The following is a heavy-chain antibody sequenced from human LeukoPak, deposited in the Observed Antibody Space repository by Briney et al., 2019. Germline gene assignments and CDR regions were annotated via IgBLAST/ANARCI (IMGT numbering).Heavy chain of an antibody. CDR3: ARSVIVVVPAAIEYFDY. J-gene: IGHJ4*02. Sequence: SETLSLTCAVYGGSFSGYYWSWIRQPPGKGLEWIGEINHSGSTNYNPSLKSRVTISVDTSKNQFSLKLSSVTAADTAVYYCARSVIVVVPAAIEYFDYWGQGTLVTVSS. CDR1: GGSFSGYY. D-gene: IGHD2-2*01. V-gene: IGHV4-34*01. CDR2: INHSGST.